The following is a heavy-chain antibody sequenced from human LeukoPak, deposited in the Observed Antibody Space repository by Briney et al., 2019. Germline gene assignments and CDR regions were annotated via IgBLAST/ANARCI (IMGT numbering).Heavy chain of an antibody. J-gene: IGHJ3*02. CDR2: ISYDGSNK. CDR3: AKDRYTSGHDAFDI. Sequence: GRSLRLSCAASGFTFSSYAMHWVRQAPGKGLEWVAVISYDGSNKYYADSVKGRFTISRDNSKNTLYLQMNSLRAEDTAVYYCAKDRYTSGHDAFDIWGQGTMVTVSS. D-gene: IGHD6-19*01. V-gene: IGHV3-30-3*01. CDR1: GFTFSSYA.